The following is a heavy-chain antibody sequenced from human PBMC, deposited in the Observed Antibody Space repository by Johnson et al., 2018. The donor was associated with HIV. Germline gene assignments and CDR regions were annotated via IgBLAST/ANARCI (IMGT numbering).Heavy chain of an antibody. D-gene: IGHD3-22*01. CDR3: AREGYDSSGYSDAFSI. J-gene: IGHJ3*02. CDR2: ISESGDAT. Sequence: VQLVESGGGVVQPGRSLRLSCAASGFTFSTNAISWVRQAPGKGLEWVSAISESGDATHYADFVKGRFTISRDNSKNTVSLQMNSLRAEDTAVYYCAREGYDSSGYSDAFSIWGQGTMVTVSS. V-gene: IGHV3-23*04. CDR1: GFTFSTNA.